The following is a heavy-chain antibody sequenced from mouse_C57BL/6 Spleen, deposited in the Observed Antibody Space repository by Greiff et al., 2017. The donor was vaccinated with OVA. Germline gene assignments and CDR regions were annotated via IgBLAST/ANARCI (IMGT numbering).Heavy chain of an antibody. V-gene: IGHV5-6*02. CDR3: ARHYDYDPFAY. CDR1: GFTFSSYG. CDR2: ISSGGSYT. D-gene: IGHD2-4*01. J-gene: IGHJ3*01. Sequence: EVMLVESGGDLVKPGGSLTLSCAASGFTFSSYGMSWVRQTPDKRLEWVATISSGGSYTYYPDSVNGRFTISRDNAKNTLYLQMSSLKSEDTSMYYCARHYDYDPFAYWGQGTLVTVSA.